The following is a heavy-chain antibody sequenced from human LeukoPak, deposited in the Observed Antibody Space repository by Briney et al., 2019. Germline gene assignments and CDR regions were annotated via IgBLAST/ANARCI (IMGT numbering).Heavy chain of an antibody. Sequence: SETLSLTCAVYGGSFSGYYWSWIRQPPGKGLEWIGEINHSGSTNYNPPLKSRVTISVDTSKNQFSPKLSSVTAADTAVYYCARGRVPAANPLDYWGQGTLVTVSS. V-gene: IGHV4-34*01. D-gene: IGHD2-2*01. CDR3: ARGRVPAANPLDY. CDR1: GGSFSGYY. J-gene: IGHJ4*02. CDR2: INHSGST.